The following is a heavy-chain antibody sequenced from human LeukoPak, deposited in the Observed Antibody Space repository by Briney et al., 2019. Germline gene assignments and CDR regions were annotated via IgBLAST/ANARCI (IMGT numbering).Heavy chain of an antibody. CDR2: IYYSGST. Sequence: SETLSLTCTVSGGSISSYYWSWIRQPPGKGLEWIGYIYYSGSTNYNPSLKSRVTISVDTSKNQFSLKLSSVTAADTAVYYCARVASKYNWFDPWGQGTLVTVSS. D-gene: IGHD2-2*01. CDR3: ARVASKYNWFDP. J-gene: IGHJ5*02. CDR1: GGSISSYY. V-gene: IGHV4-59*01.